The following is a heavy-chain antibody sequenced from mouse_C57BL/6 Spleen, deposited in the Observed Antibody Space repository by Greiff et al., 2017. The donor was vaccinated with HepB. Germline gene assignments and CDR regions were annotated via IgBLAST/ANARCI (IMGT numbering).Heavy chain of an antibody. CDR1: GYTFTSYW. Sequence: QVQLQQPGAELVKPGASVKMSCKASGYTFTSYWMHWVKQRPGQGLEWIGNINPSNGGTNYNEKFKSKATLTVDKSSSTAYMQLSSLTSEDSAVYYCARRGSSYRYFDVWGTGTTVTVSS. J-gene: IGHJ1*03. D-gene: IGHD1-1*01. CDR2: INPSNGGT. V-gene: IGHV1-53*01. CDR3: ARRGSSYRYFDV.